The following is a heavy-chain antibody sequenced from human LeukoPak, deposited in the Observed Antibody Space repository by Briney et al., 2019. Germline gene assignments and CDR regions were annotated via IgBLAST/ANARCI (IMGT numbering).Heavy chain of an antibody. V-gene: IGHV3-74*01. J-gene: IGHJ3*01. D-gene: IGHD1-14*01. CDR3: ARENNAGDAFDF. Sequence: GGSLRLSCAASGFTFSSYWMHWVRQAPGKGLVWVSRINSDGSSTSYADSVKGRFTISRDNAKNTLYLQMNSLRAEDTAVYYCARENNAGDAFDFWGQGTVVTVSS. CDR2: INSDGSST. CDR1: GFTFSSYW.